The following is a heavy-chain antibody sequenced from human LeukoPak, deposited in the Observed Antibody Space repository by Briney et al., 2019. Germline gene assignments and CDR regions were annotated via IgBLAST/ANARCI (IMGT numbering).Heavy chain of an antibody. Sequence: SETLSLTCSVSGGSITNRTYYWGWIRQAPGKGLEWIATIYYSGATYHNPSLKSRVTITIDTSKNQFSLRLNSVNAADTAVYYCARDYMRYCSSTSCSTLDYWGQGTLVTVSS. CDR1: GGSITNRTYY. V-gene: IGHV4-39*02. CDR3: ARDYMRYCSSTSCSTLDY. CDR2: IYYSGAT. J-gene: IGHJ4*02. D-gene: IGHD2-2*01.